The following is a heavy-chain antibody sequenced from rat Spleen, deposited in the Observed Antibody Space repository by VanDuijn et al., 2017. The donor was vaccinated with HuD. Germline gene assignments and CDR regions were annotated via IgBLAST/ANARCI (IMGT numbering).Heavy chain of an antibody. J-gene: IGHJ4*01. CDR2: ISYDGGGT. V-gene: IGHV5-20*01. Sequence: VQVKESGPGLVQPSQTLSLTCTVSGFSLTSNGVSWVRQPPGKGLEWVASISYDGGGTYYRDSVKGRFTISRDNTKSSLYLQMDSLRSEDTATYYCTTDNYSSYTGYVMDAWGQGASVTVSS. D-gene: IGHD1-2*01. CDR3: TTDNYSSYTGYVMDA. CDR1: GFSLTSNG.